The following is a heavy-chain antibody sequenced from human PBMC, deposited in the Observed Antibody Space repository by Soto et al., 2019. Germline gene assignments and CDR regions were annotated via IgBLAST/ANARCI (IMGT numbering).Heavy chain of an antibody. J-gene: IGHJ4*02. V-gene: IGHV1-18*01. Sequence: QVQLVQYGAEVKKPGASVKVSCKASGYTFSSIGISWVRQATGQGLEWMGWISPYKGNTHYAQGLQGRVTMTTDTSTSTAYMELRSLRSDDTAGYYCARDWDASGSYYTDYWGQGTLVTVSS. CDR3: ARDWDASGSYYTDY. D-gene: IGHD3-10*01. CDR2: ISPYKGNT. CDR1: GYTFSSIG.